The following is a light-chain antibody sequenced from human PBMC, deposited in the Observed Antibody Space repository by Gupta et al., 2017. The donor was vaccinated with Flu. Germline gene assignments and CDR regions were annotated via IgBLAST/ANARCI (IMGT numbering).Light chain of an antibody. CDR3: GTGESSWGGV. Sequence: QSVLTQPPSVSAAPGQKVTISCSGSSSNVGFTYVAWYQQCPGTAPRLLIYENNKRPAWIPDRFSGSKSGTSATLCITERQTEDEADYYCGTGESSWGGVFGGWTKLTVL. CDR2: ENN. CDR1: SSNVGFTY. J-gene: IGLJ2*01. V-gene: IGLV1-51*02.